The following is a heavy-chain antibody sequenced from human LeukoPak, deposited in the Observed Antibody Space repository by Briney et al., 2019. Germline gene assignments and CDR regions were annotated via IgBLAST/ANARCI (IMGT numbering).Heavy chain of an antibody. V-gene: IGHV3-23*01. CDR1: GFTFSSYA. Sequence: GGSLRLSCAASGFTFSSYAMSWVRQAPGKGLELVSGISGSGGSTYYADSVKGRFTISRDNSKNTLYLQMKSLRAEDTAVYYCAKDRAGRLYYFDSWGQGTLVTVSS. J-gene: IGHJ4*02. CDR2: ISGSGGST. CDR3: AKDRAGRLYYFDS. D-gene: IGHD6-25*01.